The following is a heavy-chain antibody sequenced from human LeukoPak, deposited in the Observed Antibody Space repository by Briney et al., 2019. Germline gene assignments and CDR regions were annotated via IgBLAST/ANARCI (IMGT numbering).Heavy chain of an antibody. Sequence: GASVKVSCKASGYTFTSYGISWGRQAPGQGLEWMGGISAYNGNTNYAQKLQGRVTMTTDTSTSTAHIELRSLRSDDTAVYYCARGPPLVTTPNWYFDLWGRGTLVTVSS. CDR2: ISAYNGNT. D-gene: IGHD4-17*01. CDR3: ARGPPLVTTPNWYFDL. J-gene: IGHJ2*01. CDR1: GYTFTSYG. V-gene: IGHV1-18*01.